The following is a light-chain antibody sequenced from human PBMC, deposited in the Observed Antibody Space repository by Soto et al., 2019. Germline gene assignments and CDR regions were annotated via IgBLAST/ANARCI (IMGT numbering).Light chain of an antibody. CDR2: AAS. V-gene: IGKV1-39*01. CDR1: QSINSD. Sequence: DIQMTQSPSSLSASVGDRVTITCRASQSINSDLNWYQQKPGKAPELLIYAASSLQSGVSSRFSGSGSKTDFTLTISSLQPEDSATYHCQQSYSDPRTFGQGTKVEIK. CDR3: QQSYSDPRT. J-gene: IGKJ1*01.